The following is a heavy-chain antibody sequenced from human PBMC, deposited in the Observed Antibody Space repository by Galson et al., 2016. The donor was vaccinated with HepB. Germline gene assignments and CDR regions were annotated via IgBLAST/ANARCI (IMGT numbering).Heavy chain of an antibody. J-gene: IGHJ4*02. Sequence: SLRLSCAASGFDFSTSWMHWVRQPPGKGLEWLSRIEWDGSNAEYAASVRGRFTISRDNGKSTLYLQMNSLRADDTAIYYCASFPDCSGTTCYTVFDYWGPGTLVSVAS. CDR3: ASFPDCSGTTCYTVFDY. V-gene: IGHV3-74*03. D-gene: IGHD2-2*02. CDR1: GFDFSTSW. CDR2: IEWDGSNA.